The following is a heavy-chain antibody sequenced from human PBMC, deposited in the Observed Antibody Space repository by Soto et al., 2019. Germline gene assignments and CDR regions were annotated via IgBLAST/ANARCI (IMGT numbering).Heavy chain of an antibody. CDR1: GGSITSSGSA. Sequence: QLQLQESGPGLVKPSETLSLTCNASGGSITSSGSAWGWIRQSPGKGLEWIGTIDYSGNIYYIPSLKSRITISVDTSKTQISLKLSSVTAADTAVYYCARHIHNQGFEYYFASWGHGTLVTVSS. J-gene: IGHJ4*01. CDR2: IDYSGNI. CDR3: ARHIHNQGFEYYFAS. V-gene: IGHV4-39*01. D-gene: IGHD1-1*01.